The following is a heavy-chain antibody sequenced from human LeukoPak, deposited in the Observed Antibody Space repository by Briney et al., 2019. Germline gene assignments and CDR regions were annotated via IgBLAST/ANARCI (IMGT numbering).Heavy chain of an antibody. CDR3: ARGGDSSGYYYLRPFDY. D-gene: IGHD3-22*01. CDR2: MNPNSGNT. CDR1: GYTFTSYD. V-gene: IGHV1-8*03. J-gene: IGHJ4*02. Sequence: ASVKVSCKASGYTFTSYDINWVRQATGQGLEWMGWMNPNSGNTGYAQKFQGRVTITRNTSISTAYMELSSLRSEDTAVYYCARGGDSSGYYYLRPFDYWGQGTLVTVSS.